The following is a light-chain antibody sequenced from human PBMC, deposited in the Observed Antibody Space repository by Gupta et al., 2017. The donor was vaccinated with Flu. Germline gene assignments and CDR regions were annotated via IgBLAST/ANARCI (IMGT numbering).Light chain of an antibody. CDR1: SSNIGNNH. V-gene: IGLV1-51*02. Sequence: SSSNIGNNHVSWYQPLPGTPPKLLIYENNKRPAGIPDRFSGSKPGTSATLGITGLQTGDEADYYCGTLHSSLSAVVFGGGTKLTVL. CDR3: GTLHSSLSAVV. CDR2: ENN. J-gene: IGLJ2*01.